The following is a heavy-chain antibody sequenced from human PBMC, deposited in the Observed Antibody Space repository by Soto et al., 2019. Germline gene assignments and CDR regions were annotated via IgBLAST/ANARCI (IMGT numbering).Heavy chain of an antibody. CDR3: ARPSSSSSSVDYYYYGMDV. D-gene: IGHD6-6*01. CDR1: GGTFSSYA. J-gene: IGHJ6*02. Sequence: ASVKVSRQASGGTFSSYAISWVRQAPGQGLEWMGGIIPIFGTANYAQKFQGRVTITADKSTSTAYMELSSLRSEDTAVYYCARPSSSSSSVDYYYYGMDVWGQGTTVTVSS. CDR2: IIPIFGTA. V-gene: IGHV1-69*06.